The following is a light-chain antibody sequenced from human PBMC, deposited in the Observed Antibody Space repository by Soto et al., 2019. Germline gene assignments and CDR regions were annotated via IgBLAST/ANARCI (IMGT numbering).Light chain of an antibody. Sequence: QSVLTQPRSVSGSPGQSVTISCTGTSSDVGGYNYVSWYQQHPGKAPKLMIYDVSKRPSGVPDRFSGSKSGNTASLTISGLQAEDEADYYWCSYAGSYTPVVFGGGTKVTVL. CDR3: CSYAGSYTPVV. J-gene: IGLJ2*01. CDR2: DVS. V-gene: IGLV2-11*01. CDR1: SSDVGGYNY.